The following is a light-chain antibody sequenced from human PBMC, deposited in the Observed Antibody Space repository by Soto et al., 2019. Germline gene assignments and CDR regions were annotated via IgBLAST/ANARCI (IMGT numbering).Light chain of an antibody. CDR3: QPLNSPFT. CDR2: AAS. J-gene: IGKJ3*01. Sequence: DIQLTQSPSFLSASVGDRVTITCRASQGISSYLAWYQQKPGKAPKLLIYAASTLQSGVPSRFIGSGSGTEFTLTISSLQPEDFATYYCQPLNSPFTFGPGTKVAIK. CDR1: QGISSY. V-gene: IGKV1-9*01.